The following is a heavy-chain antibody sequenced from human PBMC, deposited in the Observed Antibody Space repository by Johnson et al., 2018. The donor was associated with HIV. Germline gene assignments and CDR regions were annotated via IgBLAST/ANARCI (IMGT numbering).Heavy chain of an antibody. CDR1: EFTFSNHH. D-gene: IGHD2-8*02. Sequence: VQLVESGGGSVKPGGSLRLSCAASEFTFSNHHMTWVRQAPGKGLEWVANINRDGSDKYYVDSVKGRFTISRDNAQDSLYLQMNSLRVDDTAVYYCGRESTGAGTAFDIWGQGTMVTVSS. CDR2: INRDGSDK. V-gene: IGHV3-7*01. CDR3: GRESTGAGTAFDI. J-gene: IGHJ3*02.